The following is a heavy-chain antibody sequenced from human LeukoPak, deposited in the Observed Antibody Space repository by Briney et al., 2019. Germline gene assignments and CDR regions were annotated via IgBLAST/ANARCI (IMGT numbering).Heavy chain of an antibody. CDR1: GFTFSGSA. CDR2: IRSKANNYAT. CDR3: TRLGQLWECY. J-gene: IGHJ4*02. Sequence: GGSLRLSCAASGFTFSGSAMPWVRQASGRGLEWVGRIRSKANNYATAYSASAKGRFTISRDDSKNTTYLQMNSLKTEDTAVYYCTRLGQLWECYWGQGTLVTVSS. D-gene: IGHD3-16*01. V-gene: IGHV3-73*01.